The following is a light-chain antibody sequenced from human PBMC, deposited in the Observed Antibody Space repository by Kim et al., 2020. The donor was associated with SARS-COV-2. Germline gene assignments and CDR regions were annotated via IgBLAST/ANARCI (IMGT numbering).Light chain of an antibody. CDR3: QQYGSQPFT. CDR2: GAS. Sequence: EIVLTQSPGTLSLSPGERATLSCRASQSIISSSVAWYQHKPGQAPRLLIYGASFRATGIPDRFSGSGSGTDFIFTISKLQPEDFAVFYWQQYGSQPFTFGGGTKVDIK. CDR1: QSIISSS. J-gene: IGKJ4*01. V-gene: IGKV3-20*01.